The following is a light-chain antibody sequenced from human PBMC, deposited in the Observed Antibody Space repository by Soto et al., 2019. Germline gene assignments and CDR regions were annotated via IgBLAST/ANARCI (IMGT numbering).Light chain of an antibody. CDR1: SSDVGGYNY. J-gene: IGLJ3*02. CDR2: DFS. V-gene: IGLV2-14*01. CDR3: SSYTSTNSWV. Sequence: QSALTQSASVSGSPGQSITISCTGTSSDVGGYNYVSWYQQHPGKAPKLIIYDFSNRPSGVSTRFSGSKSGNTASLTISGLQAEDEADYSCSSYTSTNSWVFGGGTQLTV.